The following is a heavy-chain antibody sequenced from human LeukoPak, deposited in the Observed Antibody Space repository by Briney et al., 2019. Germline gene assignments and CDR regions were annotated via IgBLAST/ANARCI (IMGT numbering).Heavy chain of an antibody. Sequence: GGSLRLSCAASGFTFSSYSMNWVRQAPGKGLEWVSYISSSSSTIYYADSVKSRFTISRDNAKNSLYLQMNSLRAEDTAVYYCARPRYCSSTSCSWYDYWGQGTLVTVSS. CDR3: ARPRYCSSTSCSWYDY. V-gene: IGHV3-48*01. J-gene: IGHJ4*02. CDR1: GFTFSSYS. D-gene: IGHD2-2*01. CDR2: ISSSSSTI.